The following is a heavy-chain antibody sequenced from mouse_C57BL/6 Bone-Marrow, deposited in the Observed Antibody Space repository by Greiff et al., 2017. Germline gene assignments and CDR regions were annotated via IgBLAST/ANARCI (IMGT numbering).Heavy chain of an antibody. D-gene: IGHD1-1*01. Sequence: QVQLKESGAELVKPGASVKLSCKASGYTFTEYTIHWVKQRSGQGLEWIGWFYPGSGSIKYNEKFKDKATLTADKSSSTVYMELSRLTSEDSAVYFCARHEGGTTVVATGPPGFAYWGQGTLVTVSA. CDR1: GYTFTEYT. CDR2: FYPGSGSI. J-gene: IGHJ3*01. CDR3: ARHEGGTTVVATGPPGFAY. V-gene: IGHV1-62-2*01.